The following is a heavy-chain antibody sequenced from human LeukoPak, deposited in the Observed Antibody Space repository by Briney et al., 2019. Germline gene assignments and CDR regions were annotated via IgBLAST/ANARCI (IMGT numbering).Heavy chain of an antibody. CDR2: IYYSGST. D-gene: IGHD1-1*01. CDR1: GGSISSYY. Sequence: VKPSETLSLTCSVSGGSISSYYWSWIRQPPGKGLEWIGYIYYSGSTNYNPSLKSRVTISVDTSKNQFSLKLSSVTAADTAVYYCARESTKDTTLDYWGQGTLVTVSS. J-gene: IGHJ4*02. CDR3: ARESTKDTTLDY. V-gene: IGHV4-59*01.